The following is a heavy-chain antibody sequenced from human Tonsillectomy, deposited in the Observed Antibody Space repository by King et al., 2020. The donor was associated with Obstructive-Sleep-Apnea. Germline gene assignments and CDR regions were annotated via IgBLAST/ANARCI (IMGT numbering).Heavy chain of an antibody. J-gene: IGHJ4*02. CDR2: IYYSGST. D-gene: IGHD2-2*01. CDR3: ARVSDQLLSWVDY. Sequence: VQLQESGPGLVKPSQTLSFTCTVSGGSISSGHYYWTWIRQPPGKGLEWIGDIYYSGSTYYNPSLKSRVTISVDTSKSQFSLRLTSVTAADTAVYYCARVSDQLLSWVDYWGQGTLVTVSS. CDR1: GGSISSGHYY. V-gene: IGHV4-30-4*01.